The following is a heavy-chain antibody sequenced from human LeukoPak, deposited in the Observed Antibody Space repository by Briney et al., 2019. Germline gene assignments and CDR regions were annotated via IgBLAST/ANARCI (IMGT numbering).Heavy chain of an antibody. CDR2: INHSGST. CDR1: GGSFSGYY. Sequence: SETLSLTCAVYGGSFSGYYWSWIRQPPGKGLEWIGEINHSGSTNYNPSLKSRVTISVDTSKNQFSLKLSSVTAADTAVYYCARRSGSYYHYWRQGTLVTVSS. V-gene: IGHV4-34*01. CDR3: ARRSGSYYHY. J-gene: IGHJ4*02. D-gene: IGHD1-26*01.